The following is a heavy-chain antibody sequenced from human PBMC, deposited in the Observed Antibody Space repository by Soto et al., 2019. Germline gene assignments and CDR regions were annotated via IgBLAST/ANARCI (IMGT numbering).Heavy chain of an antibody. Sequence: GASLKISCKGSGYSFTSYWISWVRQMPGKGLEWMGRIDPSDSYTNYSPSFQGHVTISADKSISTAYLQWSSLKASDTAMYYCASDPLLRAGYSSSWGQGTLVTVSS. J-gene: IGHJ4*02. CDR2: IDPSDSYT. CDR1: GYSFTSYW. D-gene: IGHD6-13*01. V-gene: IGHV5-10-1*01. CDR3: ASDPLLRAGYSSS.